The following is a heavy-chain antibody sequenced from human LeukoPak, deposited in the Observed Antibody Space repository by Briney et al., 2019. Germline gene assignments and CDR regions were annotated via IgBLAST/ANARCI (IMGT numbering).Heavy chain of an antibody. CDR2: ISYDGSNK. CDR1: GFTFSSYG. Sequence: GRSLRLSCAASGFTFSSYGMHWVRQAPGKGLEWVAVISYDGSNKYCADSVKGRFTISRDNSKHTLYLQMNRLRAEATAVYYCAKRYSSGWYYFDYWGQGTLVTVSS. D-gene: IGHD6-19*01. V-gene: IGHV3-30*18. CDR3: AKRYSSGWYYFDY. J-gene: IGHJ4*02.